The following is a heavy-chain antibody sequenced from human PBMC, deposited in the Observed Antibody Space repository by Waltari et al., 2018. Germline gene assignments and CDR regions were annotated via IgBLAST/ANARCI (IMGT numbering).Heavy chain of an antibody. CDR1: GGSFSGYY. D-gene: IGHD6-19*01. CDR3: ARGPRPMYSSGWYSYYYGMDV. V-gene: IGHV4-34*01. Sequence: QVQLQQWGAGLLKPSETLSLTCAVYGGSFSGYYWSWIRQPPGKGLGWIGEINHSGSTNYNPSLKSRVTISVDTSKNQFSLKLSSVTAADTAVYYCARGPRPMYSSGWYSYYYGMDVWGQGTTVTVSS. CDR2: INHSGST. J-gene: IGHJ6*02.